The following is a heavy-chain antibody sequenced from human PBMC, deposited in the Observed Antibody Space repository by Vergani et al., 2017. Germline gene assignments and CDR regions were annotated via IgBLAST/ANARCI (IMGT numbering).Heavy chain of an antibody. CDR3: AKASDRGYSYGTFDY. D-gene: IGHD5-18*01. J-gene: IGHJ4*02. V-gene: IGHV3-53*02. CDR1: GFTVSSNY. CDR2: IYSGGST. Sequence: EVQLVETGGGLIQPGGSLRLSCAASGFTVSSNYMSWVRQAPGKGLEWVSVIYSGGSTYYADSVKGRFTISRDNSKNTLYLQMNSLRAEDTAVYYCAKASDRGYSYGTFDYWGQGTLVTVSS.